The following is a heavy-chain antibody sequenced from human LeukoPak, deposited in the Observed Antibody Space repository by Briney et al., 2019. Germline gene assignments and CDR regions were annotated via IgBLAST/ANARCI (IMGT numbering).Heavy chain of an antibody. Sequence: PGGSLRLSCAASGFTFDEYAMHWVRHTPGKGLEWVAGITWNRDNIGYGDSVKGRFTISRDNVKNVLYLQMNSLRPEDTALYYCAKDLSSAITSALVLDVWGQGTTV. J-gene: IGHJ6*02. CDR2: ITWNRDNI. CDR1: GFTFDEYA. CDR3: AKDLSSAITSALVLDV. V-gene: IGHV3-9*01. D-gene: IGHD3-22*01.